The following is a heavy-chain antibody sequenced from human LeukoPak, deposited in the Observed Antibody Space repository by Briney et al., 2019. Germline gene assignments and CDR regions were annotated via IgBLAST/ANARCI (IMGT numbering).Heavy chain of an antibody. V-gene: IGHV4-39*07. Sequence: SETLSLTCTVSGGSLSSRIYYWGWVRQPPGKGLEWIGSIYHSGSTYYNPSLKSRVTISADTSKNQFSLKLNSVTASDTAVYYCARESSLVAFCSSINCLKPVWFDPWGQGTLVTVSS. CDR2: IYHSGST. J-gene: IGHJ5*02. CDR1: GGSLSSRIYY. CDR3: ARESSLVAFCSSINCLKPVWFDP. D-gene: IGHD2-2*01.